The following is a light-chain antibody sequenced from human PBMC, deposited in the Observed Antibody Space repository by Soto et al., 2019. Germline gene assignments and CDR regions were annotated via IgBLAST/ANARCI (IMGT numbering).Light chain of an antibody. CDR1: NSDVGGYNY. Sequence: QSALTQPRSVSGSPGQSVTISCTGTNSDVGGYNYVSWYQQHPGKAPKVIIYDVSQRPSGVPDRFSGSQSGNTASLTISGLQAEDEANYYCCSYAASYTYWVFGGGTKVTVL. CDR3: CSYAASYTYWV. V-gene: IGLV2-11*01. J-gene: IGLJ3*02. CDR2: DVS.